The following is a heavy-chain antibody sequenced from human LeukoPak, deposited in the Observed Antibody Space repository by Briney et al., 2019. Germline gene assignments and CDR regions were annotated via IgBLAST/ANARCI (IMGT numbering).Heavy chain of an antibody. CDR3: ARGVEDGYNYYFDY. Sequence: WASVKVSCKASGYTFTSYGISWVRQAPGQGLEWMGGIIPIFGTANYAQKFQGRVTITTDESTSTAYMELSSLRSEDTAVYYCARGVEDGYNYYFDYWGQGTLVTVSS. J-gene: IGHJ4*02. CDR1: GYTFTSYG. V-gene: IGHV1-69*05. CDR2: IIPIFGTA. D-gene: IGHD5-24*01.